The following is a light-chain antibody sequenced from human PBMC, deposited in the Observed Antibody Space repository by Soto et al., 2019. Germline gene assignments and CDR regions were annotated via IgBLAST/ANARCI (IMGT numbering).Light chain of an antibody. CDR3: SSYTSGFYV. V-gene: IGLV2-14*01. CDR1: SIYVVCYNY. Sequence: QSVLTQPASLSGSPGQSITISCTGTSIYVVCYNYVSWYQQHSGKAPKLMIYDFSDLPSGVSNRFSGSKSGNTAFLSISGLQAEDEADYYCSSYTSGFYVFGTGTKVTVL. J-gene: IGLJ1*01. CDR2: DFS.